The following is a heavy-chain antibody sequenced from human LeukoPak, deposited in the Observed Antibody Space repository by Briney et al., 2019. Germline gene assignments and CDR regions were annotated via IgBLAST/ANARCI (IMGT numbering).Heavy chain of an antibody. V-gene: IGHV3-30*18. CDR3: AKDRGDSLDY. Sequence: GRSLRLSCAASGFTFSSYGMHWVRQAPGKGLEWVAVISYDGSNKYYADSVKGRFTISRDNSKNTLYLQMNSLRAEDTALYYCAKDRGDSLDYWGQGTLVTVSS. CDR2: ISYDGSNK. D-gene: IGHD2-21*02. CDR1: GFTFSSYG. J-gene: IGHJ4*02.